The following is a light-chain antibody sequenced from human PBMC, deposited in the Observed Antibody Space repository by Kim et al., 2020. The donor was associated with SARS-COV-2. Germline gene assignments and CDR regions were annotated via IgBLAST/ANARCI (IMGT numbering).Light chain of an antibody. CDR1: QSISGW. CDR3: QQFHRGYT. J-gene: IGKJ2*01. Sequence: LSAAVEDRVSITCRASQSISGWLAWYQRKPGKAPKRVIYKASTLQSGVPSRFSGSGSGTEFTLTSRSLQPDDFATYICQQFHRGYTFGQGTKLEI. V-gene: IGKV1-5*03. CDR2: KAS.